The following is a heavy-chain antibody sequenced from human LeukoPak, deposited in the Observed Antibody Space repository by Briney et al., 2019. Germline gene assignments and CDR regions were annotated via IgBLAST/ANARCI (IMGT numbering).Heavy chain of an antibody. J-gene: IGHJ4*02. CDR3: ARGGTYYPCIDY. CDR2: ISAYNGRT. CDR1: GYTFTNSY. V-gene: IGHV1-18*01. Sequence: ASVMVSCKASGYTFTNSYINWVRQAPGQRLEWMGWISAYNGRTNYAQKFQGRVTMTTDSSTSTAYMDLTSLRSDDTAVYYCARGGTYYPCIDYWGQGTLVTVSS. D-gene: IGHD1-26*01.